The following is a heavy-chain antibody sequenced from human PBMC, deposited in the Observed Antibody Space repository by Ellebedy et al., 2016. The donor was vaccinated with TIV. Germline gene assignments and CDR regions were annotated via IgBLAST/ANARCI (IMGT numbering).Heavy chain of an antibody. Sequence: SETLSLXCTVSDDFLSFNYWSWIRQAPGKGLEWIGQIHLSGSTTYNPSLKSRVTISVDTSKKQFSLNLNSVTAADTALYYCARRKPVAGNVFDIWGQGTLVTVSS. D-gene: IGHD6-19*01. V-gene: IGHV4-4*09. J-gene: IGHJ3*02. CDR3: ARRKPVAGNVFDI. CDR2: IHLSGST. CDR1: DDFLSFNY.